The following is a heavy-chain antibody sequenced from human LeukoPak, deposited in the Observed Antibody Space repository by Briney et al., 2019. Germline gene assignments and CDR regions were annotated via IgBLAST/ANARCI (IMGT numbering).Heavy chain of an antibody. V-gene: IGHV3-21*06. CDR3: ARDNSGWSRDY. CDR2: INWGSNHI. CDR1: GFTLRSYS. D-gene: IGHD6-19*01. Sequence: KPGGSLRLSCAASGFTLRSYSMSWARQAPGKGLEWVSSINWGSNHIYYADAVQGRFTISRDNAKNSLYLQMNSLRAEDTAIYYCARDNSGWSRDYWGQGTLVAVSS. J-gene: IGHJ4*02.